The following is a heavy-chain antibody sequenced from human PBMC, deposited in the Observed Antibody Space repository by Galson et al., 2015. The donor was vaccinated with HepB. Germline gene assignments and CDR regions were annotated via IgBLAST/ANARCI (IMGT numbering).Heavy chain of an antibody. J-gene: IGHJ4*02. CDR1: GFTFSSYA. Sequence: SLRLSCAASGFTFSSYAMSWVRQAPGKGLEWVSAISGSGGSTYYADSVKGRFTISRDNSKNTLYLQMNSLRAEDTAVYYCAKASTQYYYDSSGYPQDETSYFDYWGQGTLVTVSS. D-gene: IGHD3-22*01. CDR2: ISGSGGST. V-gene: IGHV3-23*01. CDR3: AKASTQYYYDSSGYPQDETSYFDY.